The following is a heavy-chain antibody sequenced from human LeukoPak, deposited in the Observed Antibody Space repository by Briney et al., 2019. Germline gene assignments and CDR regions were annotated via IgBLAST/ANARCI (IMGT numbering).Heavy chain of an antibody. CDR1: GGSISSYY. CDR2: IYYSGST. J-gene: IGHJ3*02. Sequence: KPSETLSLTCTVSGGSISSYYWSWIRQPPGKGLEWIGYIYYSGSTNYNPSLKSRVTISVDTSKNQFSLKLSSVTAADTAVYYCARQKYYYDSSGVSPAAFDIWGQGTMVTVSS. V-gene: IGHV4-59*01. CDR3: ARQKYYYDSSGVSPAAFDI. D-gene: IGHD3-22*01.